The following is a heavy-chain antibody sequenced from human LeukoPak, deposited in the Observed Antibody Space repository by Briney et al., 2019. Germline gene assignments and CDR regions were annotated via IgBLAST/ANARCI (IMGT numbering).Heavy chain of an antibody. CDR2: MNPNSGNT. V-gene: IGHV1-8*01. CDR3: ARVYYDFWSGYYLAMPRGYNWFDP. CDR1: GYTFTSYD. D-gene: IGHD3-3*01. Sequence: ASVKVSCKASGYTFTSYDINWVRQATGQGLGWMGWMNPNSGNTGYAQKFQGRVTMTRNTSISTAYMELSSLRSEGTAVYYCARVYYDFWSGYYLAMPRGYNWFDPWGQGTLVTVSS. J-gene: IGHJ5*02.